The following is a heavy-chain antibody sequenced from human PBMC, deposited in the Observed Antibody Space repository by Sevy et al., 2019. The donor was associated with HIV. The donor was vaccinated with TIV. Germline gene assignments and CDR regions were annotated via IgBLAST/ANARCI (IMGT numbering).Heavy chain of an antibody. CDR1: GFTFSSYG. J-gene: IGHJ4*02. Sequence: GGSLRLSCAASGFTFSSYGMHWVRQAPGKGLEWVAVISYDGGDKFYADSVKGRFTISRDNSKNTVYLQMNSLGPEDAAVYYCAKDLLGDYYDSSGVLDYWGQGTLVTVSS. D-gene: IGHD3-22*01. V-gene: IGHV3-30*18. CDR3: AKDLLGDYYDSSGVLDY. CDR2: ISYDGGDK.